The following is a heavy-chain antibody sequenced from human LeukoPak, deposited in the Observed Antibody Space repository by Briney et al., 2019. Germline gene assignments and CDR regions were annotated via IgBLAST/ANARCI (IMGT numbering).Heavy chain of an antibody. CDR3: ARSPFLGSYYMDV. V-gene: IGHV3-7*01. D-gene: IGHD2/OR15-2a*01. J-gene: IGHJ6*03. Sequence: GGSLRLSCAASGFTFSSYWMSWVRQAPRKGLEWVAIIKQDGSEKYYVDSVKGRFTISRDNAKNSLYLQMNSLRAEDTAVYYCARSPFLGSYYMDVWGKGTTVTVSS. CDR2: IKQDGSEK. CDR1: GFTFSSYW.